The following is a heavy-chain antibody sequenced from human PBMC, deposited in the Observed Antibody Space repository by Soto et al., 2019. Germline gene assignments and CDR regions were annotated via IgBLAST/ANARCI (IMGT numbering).Heavy chain of an antibody. CDR2: IYPGDSDT. D-gene: IGHD2-15*01. CDR3: AALGYCSGGSCDPFDY. CDR1: GYSFTSYW. J-gene: IGHJ4*02. V-gene: IGHV5-51*01. Sequence: GESLKISCKGSGYSFTSYWIGWVRQMPGKGLEWMGIIYPGDSDTRYSPSFQGQVTISADKSISTAYLQWSSLKASDTAMYYCAALGYCSGGSCDPFDYWGQGTLVTV.